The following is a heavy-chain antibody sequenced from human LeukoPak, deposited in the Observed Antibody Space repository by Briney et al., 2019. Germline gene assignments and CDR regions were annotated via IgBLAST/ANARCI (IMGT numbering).Heavy chain of an antibody. Sequence: PGGSLRLSCAASGFTFSSYAMSWVRQAPGKGLEWVSAISGSGDSTYYADSVKGRFTISRDNSKNTLYLQMNSLRAEDTAVYYCARVSYCSSTSCSPYYYMDVWGKGTTVTVSS. CDR1: GFTFSSYA. CDR3: ARVSYCSSTSCSPYYYMDV. CDR2: ISGSGDST. V-gene: IGHV3-23*01. D-gene: IGHD2-2*01. J-gene: IGHJ6*03.